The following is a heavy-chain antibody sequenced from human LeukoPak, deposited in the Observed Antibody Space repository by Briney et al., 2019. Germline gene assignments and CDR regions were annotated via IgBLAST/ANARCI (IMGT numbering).Heavy chain of an antibody. Sequence: PGGSLRLSCAASGFAFSNYSLNWVRQAPGKGLEWVSYISSSSSTIYYADSLKGRFTISRDNAKNSLYLQMNSLRDEDTAVYYCARSAVLLPRQYNWFDPWGQGTLVTVSS. V-gene: IGHV3-48*02. J-gene: IGHJ5*02. CDR1: GFAFSNYS. D-gene: IGHD2-15*01. CDR3: ARSAVLLPRQYNWFDP. CDR2: ISSSSSTI.